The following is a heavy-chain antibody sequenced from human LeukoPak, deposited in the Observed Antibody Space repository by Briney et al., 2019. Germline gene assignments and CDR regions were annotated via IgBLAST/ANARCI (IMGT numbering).Heavy chain of an antibody. J-gene: IGHJ4*02. V-gene: IGHV4-34*01. D-gene: IGHD6-13*01. CDR3: ARVRPPIAAAGNWVDY. CDR2: INHSGST. Sequence: SETLSLTCAVYGGSFSGYYWSWIRQPPGKGLEWIGEINHSGSTNCNPSLKSRVTISVDTSKNQFSLKLSSVTAADTAVYYCARVRPPIAAAGNWVDYWGQGTLVTVSS. CDR1: GGSFSGYY.